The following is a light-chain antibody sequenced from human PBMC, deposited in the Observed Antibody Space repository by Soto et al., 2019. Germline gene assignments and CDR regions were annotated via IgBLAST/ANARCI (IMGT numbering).Light chain of an antibody. CDR2: DVS. Sequence: QSALTQPRSVSGSPGQSVTISCTGTSSDVGGYNYVSWYQQHPGKPPKLMICDVSKRPSGVPDRFSGSKSGNAASLTISGLQAEDEADYYCCSYAGSYTLVFGGGTKLTVL. V-gene: IGLV2-11*01. CDR1: SSDVGGYNY. CDR3: CSYAGSYTLV. J-gene: IGLJ3*02.